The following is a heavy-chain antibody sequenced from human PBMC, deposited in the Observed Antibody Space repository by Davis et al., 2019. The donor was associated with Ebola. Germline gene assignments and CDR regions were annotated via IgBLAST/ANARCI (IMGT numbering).Heavy chain of an antibody. V-gene: IGHV1-18*01. J-gene: IGHJ5*02. CDR3: ARGYYYGS. D-gene: IGHD3-10*01. Sequence: GGSLRLSCKGSGYSFTSYGISWVRQAPGQGLEWMGWISAYNGNTNYAQKLQGRVTMTTDTSTSTAYMELSSLRSEDTAVYYCARGYYYGSWGQGTLVTVSS. CDR2: ISAYNGNT. CDR1: GYSFTSYG.